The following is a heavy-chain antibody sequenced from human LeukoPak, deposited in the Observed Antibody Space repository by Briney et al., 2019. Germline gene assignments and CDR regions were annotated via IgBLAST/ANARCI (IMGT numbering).Heavy chain of an antibody. CDR1: GGSISSYY. Sequence: SETLSLTCTVSGGSISSYYWSWIRQPPGKGLEWIGYIYYSGSTNYNPSLKSRVTMSVDTSKNQFSLKLSSVTAADTAVYYCARGVTTPYYFDYWGQGTLVTVSS. V-gene: IGHV4-59*12. J-gene: IGHJ4*02. CDR3: ARGVTTPYYFDY. CDR2: IYYSGST. D-gene: IGHD1-1*01.